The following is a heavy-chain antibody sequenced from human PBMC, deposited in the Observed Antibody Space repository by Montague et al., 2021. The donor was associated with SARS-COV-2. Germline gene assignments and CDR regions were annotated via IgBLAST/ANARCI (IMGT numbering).Heavy chain of an antibody. CDR3: ARGATTGPGIWFDP. D-gene: IGHD1-1*01. V-gene: IGHV4-39*01. J-gene: IGHJ5*02. Sequence: SETLSLTCSVSGGSISSRSHYWGWIRQLPGKGLECVGSIYYIGTTFYNPSLKSRLAISIDTSKNQFSLKVTSVTAADTGVYYCARGATTGPGIWFDPWGQGTLVTVSS. CDR1: GGSISSRSHY. CDR2: IYYIGTT.